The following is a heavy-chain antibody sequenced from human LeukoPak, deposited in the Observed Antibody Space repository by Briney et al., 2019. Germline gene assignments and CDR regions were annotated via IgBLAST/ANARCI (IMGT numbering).Heavy chain of an antibody. V-gene: IGHV1-2*06. CDR3: ARGYYDSSGYYSDY. CDR2: INPNSGGT. J-gene: IGHJ4*02. Sequence: ASVKVSCKASGYTFTGYYMHWVRQAPGQGLEWMGRINPNSGGTNYAQKFQGRVTMTRDTSISTAYMELSRQRSDDTAVYYCARGYYDSSGYYSDYWGQGTLVTVSS. CDR1: GYTFTGYY. D-gene: IGHD3-22*01.